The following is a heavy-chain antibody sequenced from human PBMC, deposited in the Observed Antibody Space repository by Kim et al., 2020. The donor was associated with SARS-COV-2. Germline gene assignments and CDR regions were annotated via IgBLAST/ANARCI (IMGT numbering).Heavy chain of an antibody. CDR3: ARPSPRGYTYGMDV. CDR1: GFTFSSYA. D-gene: IGHD2-2*02. J-gene: IGHJ6*02. V-gene: IGHV3-21*01. Sequence: GGSLRLSCSASGFTFSSYAMTWVRQAPGKGLEWFSSTSSTSSYKYYSDSVRGRFTISRDNANNSLYLQMNSLRAEDTAVYYCARPSPRGYTYGMDVWGQGTTVTVSS. CDR2: TSSTSSYK.